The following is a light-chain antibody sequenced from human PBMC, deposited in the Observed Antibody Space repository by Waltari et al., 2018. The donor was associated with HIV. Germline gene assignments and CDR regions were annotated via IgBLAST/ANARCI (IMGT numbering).Light chain of an antibody. J-gene: IGLJ2*01. CDR3: QSYDSSLTTTV. CDR2: GNN. CDR1: KSNIGAGYE. Sequence: QSVLTQPPSVSGDPGQRVTISCTGSKSNIGAGYEVHWYQQVPGTAPKLLIYGNNNRAAGVRDRCSGSKSGTSASLAISGLQAEDEAEYHCQSYDSSLTTTVFGGGTKLTVL. V-gene: IGLV1-40*01.